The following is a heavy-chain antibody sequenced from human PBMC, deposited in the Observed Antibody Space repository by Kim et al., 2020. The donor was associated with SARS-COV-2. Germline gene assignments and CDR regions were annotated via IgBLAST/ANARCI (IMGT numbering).Heavy chain of an antibody. CDR1: GGSISSGSYY. D-gene: IGHD3-10*01. Sequence: SETLSLTCTVSGGSISSGSYYWSWIRQPAGKGREWIGRIYTSGSTNYNPSLKSRVTISVDTSKNQFSLKLSSVTAADTAVYYCGSGPGGWRFGELFSGDYYYYGRDVWGQGTTVTVSS. V-gene: IGHV4-61*02. J-gene: IGHJ6*02. CDR2: IYTSGST. CDR3: GSGPGGWRFGELFSGDYYYYGRDV.